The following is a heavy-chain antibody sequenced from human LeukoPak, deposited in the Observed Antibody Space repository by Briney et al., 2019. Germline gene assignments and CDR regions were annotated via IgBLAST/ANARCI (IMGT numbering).Heavy chain of an antibody. CDR1: GGSISSGGYS. D-gene: IGHD2-15*01. CDR3: ARARYCSGGSCYFFDY. Sequence: PSETLSLTCAVSGGSISSGGYSWSWLRQPPGKGLEWIGYIYHSGSTYYNPSLKSRVTISVDRSKNQFSLKLSSVTAADTAVYYCARARYCSGGSCYFFDYWGQGTLVTVSS. J-gene: IGHJ4*02. V-gene: IGHV4-30-2*01. CDR2: IYHSGST.